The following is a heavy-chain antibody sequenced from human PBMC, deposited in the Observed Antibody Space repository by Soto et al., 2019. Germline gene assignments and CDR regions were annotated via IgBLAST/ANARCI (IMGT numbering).Heavy chain of an antibody. D-gene: IGHD1-26*01. CDR3: AREGAKGVGATLDYYYCYCMDV. J-gene: IGHJ6*02. V-gene: IGHV1-69*01. CDR2: IIPIFGTA. Sequence: QVQLVQSGAEVKKPGSSVKVSCKASGGTFSSYAISWVRQAPGQGLEWMGGIIPIFGTANYAQKFQGRVTITADDSTSTAYMELSSLRSEDTAVYYCAREGAKGVGATLDYYYCYCMDVWGQGTTVTVSS. CDR1: GGTFSSYA.